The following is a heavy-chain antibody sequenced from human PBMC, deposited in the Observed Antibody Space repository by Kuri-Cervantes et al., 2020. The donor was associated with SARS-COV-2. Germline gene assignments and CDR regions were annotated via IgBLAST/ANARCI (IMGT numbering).Heavy chain of an antibody. V-gene: IGHV3-21*01. CDR2: ISSSSSYI. CDR1: GFTFSSYS. D-gene: IGHD3-3*01. Sequence: GGSLRLSCAASGFTFSSYSMNWVRQAPGKGLEWVSSISSSSSYIYYADSVKGRFTISRDNAKNSLYLQMNSLRAEDTAVYYCARVLEWLLSPMDVWGKGTTVTVSS. CDR3: ARVLEWLLSPMDV. J-gene: IGHJ6*03.